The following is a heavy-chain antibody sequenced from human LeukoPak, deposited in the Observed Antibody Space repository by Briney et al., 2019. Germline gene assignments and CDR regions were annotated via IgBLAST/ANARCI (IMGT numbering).Heavy chain of an antibody. D-gene: IGHD3-22*01. CDR3: ARGGRGWLSPYYFDY. J-gene: IGHJ4*02. V-gene: IGHV1-2*02. CDR1: GCTFTGYY. Sequence: ASVKVSCKASGCTFTGYYMHWVRQAPGQGLEWMGWINPNSGGTNYAQKFQGRVTMTRDTSISTAYMELSRLRSDDTAVYYCARGGRGWLSPYYFDYWGQGTLVTVSS. CDR2: INPNSGGT.